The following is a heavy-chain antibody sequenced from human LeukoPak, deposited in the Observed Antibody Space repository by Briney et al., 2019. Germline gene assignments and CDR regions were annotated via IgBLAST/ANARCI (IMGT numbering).Heavy chain of an antibody. V-gene: IGHV4-39*07. CDR1: GGSISSSSYY. Sequence: PSETLSLTCTVSGGSISSSSYYWGWIRQPPGKGLEWIGSIYYSGSTYYNPSLKSRVTISVDTSKNQFSLKLSSVTAADTAVYYCARLSWAAAGHFDYWGQGTLVTVSS. CDR2: IYYSGST. D-gene: IGHD6-13*01. J-gene: IGHJ4*02. CDR3: ARLSWAAAGHFDY.